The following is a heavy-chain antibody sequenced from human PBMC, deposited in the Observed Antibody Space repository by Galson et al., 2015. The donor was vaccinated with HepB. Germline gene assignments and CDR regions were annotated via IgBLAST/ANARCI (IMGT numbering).Heavy chain of an antibody. Sequence: SLRLSCAASGFTFSSYGMHWVRQAPGKGLEWVAVISYDGSNRYYADSVKGRFTISRDNSKNTLYLQMNSLRAEDTAVYYCAKGGNIVATFDYWGQGTLVTVSS. V-gene: IGHV3-30*18. CDR3: AKGGNIVATFDY. CDR1: GFTFSSYG. J-gene: IGHJ4*02. CDR2: ISYDGSNR. D-gene: IGHD5-12*01.